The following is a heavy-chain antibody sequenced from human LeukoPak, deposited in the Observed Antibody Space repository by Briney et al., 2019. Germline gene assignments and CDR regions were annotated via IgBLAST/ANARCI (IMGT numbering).Heavy chain of an antibody. CDR1: GFTVSGNY. D-gene: IGHD7-27*01. CDR3: ARSSGPDAPDY. Sequence: GGSLRLSCAASGFTVSGNYMSWVRQAPGKGLEWVSIIYSGGGTSYADSVKGRFTISRDNSKNTLYLQMNSLRAEDTAVYYCARSSGPDAPDYWGQGTLVTVSS. V-gene: IGHV3-53*01. J-gene: IGHJ4*02. CDR2: IYSGGGT.